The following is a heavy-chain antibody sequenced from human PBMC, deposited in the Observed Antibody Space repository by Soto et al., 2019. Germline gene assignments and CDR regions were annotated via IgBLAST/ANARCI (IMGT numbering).Heavy chain of an antibody. CDR3: ATSHLRGAYDI. CDR1: GYTFTSYD. Sequence: ASVKVSCKASGYTFTSYDISWVRQATGQGLEWMGWMNPNSGNSGYAQKFQGRVTMTRNTSISTAYMELSSLRSEDTAVYYCATSHLRGAYDIWGQGTMVTVSS. D-gene: IGHD5-12*01. CDR2: MNPNSGNS. V-gene: IGHV1-8*01. J-gene: IGHJ3*02.